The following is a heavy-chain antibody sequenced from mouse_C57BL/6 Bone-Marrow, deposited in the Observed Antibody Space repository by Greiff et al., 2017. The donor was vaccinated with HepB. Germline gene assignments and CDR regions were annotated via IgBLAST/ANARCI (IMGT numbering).Heavy chain of an antibody. V-gene: IGHV5-4*03. Sequence: EVMLVESGGGLVKPGGSLKLSCAASGFTFSSYAMSWVRQTPEKRLEWVATISDGGSYTYYPDNVKGRFTISRDNSKNNLYLQMSHLKSEDTAMYYCARYTPSYYFDYWGQGTTLTVSS. J-gene: IGHJ2*01. CDR2: ISDGGSYT. CDR3: ARYTPSYYFDY. D-gene: IGHD5-1-1*01. CDR1: GFTFSSYA.